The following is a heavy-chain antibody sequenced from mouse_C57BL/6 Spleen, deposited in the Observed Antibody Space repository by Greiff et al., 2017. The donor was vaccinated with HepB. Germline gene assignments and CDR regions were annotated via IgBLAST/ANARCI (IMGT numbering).Heavy chain of an antibody. CDR2: IRNKANGYTT. CDR3: ARGGGWFAY. V-gene: IGHV7-3*01. Sequence: EVKLMESGGGLVQPGGSLSLSCAASGFTFTDYYMSWVRQPPGKALEWLGFIRNKANGYTTEYSASVKGRFTISRDNSQSILYLQMNALRAEDSATYYCARGGGWFAYWGQGTLVTVSA. J-gene: IGHJ3*01. CDR1: GFTFTDYY.